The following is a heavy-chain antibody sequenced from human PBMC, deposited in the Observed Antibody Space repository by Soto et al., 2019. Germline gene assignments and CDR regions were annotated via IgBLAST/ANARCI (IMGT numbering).Heavy chain of an antibody. CDR2: INHSGST. Sequence: SSETLSLTCAVYGGSFSGYYWSWIRQPPGKGLEWIGEINHSGSTNYNPSLKSRVTISVDTSKNQFSLKLSSVTAADTAVYYCAREEVGYCSSTSCYSYYYYYYGMDVWGQGTTVTVSS. CDR3: AREEVGYCSSTSCYSYYYYYYGMDV. V-gene: IGHV4-34*01. J-gene: IGHJ6*02. CDR1: GGSFSGYY. D-gene: IGHD2-2*02.